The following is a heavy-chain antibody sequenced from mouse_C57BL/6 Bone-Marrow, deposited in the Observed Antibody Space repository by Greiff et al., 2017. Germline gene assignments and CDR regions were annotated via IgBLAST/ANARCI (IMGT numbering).Heavy chain of an antibody. CDR2: INPDSSTI. D-gene: IGHD2-1*01. CDR1: AVDFSRYW. J-gene: IGHJ2*01. Sequence: SASAVDFSRYWMSWVRRAPGKGREWIGEINPDSSTINYAPSLKDKFIISRDNAKNTLYLQMSKVRSEDTALYYCAREEYGNYYFDYWGQGTTLTVSS. CDR3: AREEYGNYYFDY. V-gene: IGHV4-1*01.